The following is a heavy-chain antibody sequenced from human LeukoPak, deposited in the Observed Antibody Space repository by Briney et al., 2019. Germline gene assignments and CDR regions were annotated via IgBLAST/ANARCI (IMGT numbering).Heavy chain of an antibody. D-gene: IGHD2-2*03. J-gene: IGHJ4*02. Sequence: GGSLRLSCAASGFPFSSYWMSWVRQAPGKGLEGVANIKQDGSEKYYVDSVKGRFTISRDNAKNSLYLQMNSLRAEDTAVYYCARGGYCSSTSCYEAWFFDYWGQGTLVTVSS. CDR1: GFPFSSYW. V-gene: IGHV3-7*01. CDR3: ARGGYCSSTSCYEAWFFDY. CDR2: IKQDGSEK.